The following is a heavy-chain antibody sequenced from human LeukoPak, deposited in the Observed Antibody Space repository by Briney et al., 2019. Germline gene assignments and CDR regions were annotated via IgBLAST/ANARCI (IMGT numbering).Heavy chain of an antibody. Sequence: SETLSLTCTVSDRFIRSNNYYWAWIRQPPGKGLEWIGSIYYSGTTYTNPSLKSRITISVDTSKNQFSLKLSSVTAADTAVYYCARGRGCSSTSCYFYYWGQGTLVTVSS. D-gene: IGHD2-2*01. CDR1: DRFIRSNNYY. V-gene: IGHV4-39*07. CDR3: ARGRGCSSTSCYFYY. CDR2: IYYSGTT. J-gene: IGHJ4*02.